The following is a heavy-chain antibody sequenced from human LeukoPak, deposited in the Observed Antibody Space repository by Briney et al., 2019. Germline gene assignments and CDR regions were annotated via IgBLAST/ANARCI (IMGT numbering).Heavy chain of an antibody. Sequence: PGGSLTLSCAASGFTFGDYTTHWFRQPPGRGLQWVSLITGDGGTTSYAGSVKGRFTISRDNSKNSLSLHMNSLRNEDTALYYCAKGHFGAGHYWGQGTLVTVSS. CDR2: ITGDGGTT. D-gene: IGHD3-3*01. CDR3: AKGHFGAGHY. V-gene: IGHV3-43*02. J-gene: IGHJ4*02. CDR1: GFTFGDYT.